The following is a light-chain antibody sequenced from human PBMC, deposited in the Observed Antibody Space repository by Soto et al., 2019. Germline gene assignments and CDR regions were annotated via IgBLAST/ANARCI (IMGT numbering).Light chain of an antibody. CDR3: AAWDESLSGYV. CDR2: SNN. Sequence: QSVLTQPPSASGTPGQRVTISCSGSTSNIGSNTVNWYQQLPGTAPKLLIYSNNQRPSGVPDRFSGSKSGTSASLAISGLQSADEADYYCAAWDESLSGYVFGTRTKVTV. J-gene: IGLJ1*01. V-gene: IGLV1-44*01. CDR1: TSNIGSNT.